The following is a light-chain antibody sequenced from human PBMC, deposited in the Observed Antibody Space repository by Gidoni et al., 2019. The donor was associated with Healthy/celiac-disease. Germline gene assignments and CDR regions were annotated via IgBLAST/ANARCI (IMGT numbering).Light chain of an antibody. Sequence: SYELTPPPSVSVSPGQTARITCSGDALPKQYAYWYQQKPGQAPVLVLYKDSERPSGIPERFSGSSSGTTVTLTISGVQAEDEADYYCQSADSSGTWVFGGGTKLTVL. CDR3: QSADSSGTWV. V-gene: IGLV3-25*03. CDR2: KDS. CDR1: ALPKQY. J-gene: IGLJ3*02.